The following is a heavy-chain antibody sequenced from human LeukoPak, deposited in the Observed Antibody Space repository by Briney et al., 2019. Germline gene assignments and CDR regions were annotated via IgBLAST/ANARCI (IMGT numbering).Heavy chain of an antibody. D-gene: IGHD3-3*01. CDR2: IYYSGST. CDR1: GGSFSAYY. V-gene: IGHV4-59*12. Sequence: SETLSLTCAVYGGSFSAYYWSWIRQPPGKGLEWIGYIYYSGSTNYNPSLKSRVTISVDTSKNQFSLKLSSVTAADTAVYYCARGQPYDFWSGYYFDYWGQGTLVTVSS. J-gene: IGHJ4*02. CDR3: ARGQPYDFWSGYYFDY.